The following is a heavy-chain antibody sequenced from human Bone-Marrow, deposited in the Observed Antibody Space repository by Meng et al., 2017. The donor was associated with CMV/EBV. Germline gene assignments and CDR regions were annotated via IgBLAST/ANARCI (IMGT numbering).Heavy chain of an antibody. CDR2: IYSGGST. Sequence: GESLKISCAASGFTVSSNYMSWVRQAPGKGLEWVSVIYSGGSTYYADSVKGRFTISRDNSKNTLYLQMNSLRAEDTAVYYCAKDGGGGGSIFFDYWGQGTLVTVSS. CDR3: AKDGGGGGSIFFDY. D-gene: IGHD2-15*01. V-gene: IGHV3-53*05. J-gene: IGHJ4*02. CDR1: GFTVSSNY.